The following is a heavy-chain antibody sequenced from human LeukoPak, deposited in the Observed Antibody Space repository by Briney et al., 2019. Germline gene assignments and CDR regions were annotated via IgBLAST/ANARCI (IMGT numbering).Heavy chain of an antibody. J-gene: IGHJ5*02. Sequence: ASVKVSCKASGYTFTSYGISWVRQAPGQGLEWMGWISAYNGNTNYAQKLQGRVTMTTDTSTSTAYMELSSLRSEDTAVYYCARETRGRYYWFDPWGQGTLVTVSS. CDR2: ISAYNGNT. CDR3: ARETRGRYYWFDP. CDR1: GYTFTSYG. D-gene: IGHD1-26*01. V-gene: IGHV1-18*01.